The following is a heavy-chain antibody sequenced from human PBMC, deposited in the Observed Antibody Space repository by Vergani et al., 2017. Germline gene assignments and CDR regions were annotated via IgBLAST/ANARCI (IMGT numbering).Heavy chain of an antibody. CDR1: GFTFSSYW. D-gene: IGHD3-10*01. CDR2: IKQDGSEK. CDR3: ARDGARPYYYGSGSPVDY. Sequence: EVQLVESGGGLVQPGGSLRLSCAASGFTFSSYWMSWVRQAPGKGLEWVANIKQDGSEKYYVDSVKGRFTISRDNAKNSLYLQMNSLRAEDTAVYYCARDGARPYYYGSGSPVDYWGQGTLVTVSS. J-gene: IGHJ4*02. V-gene: IGHV3-7*03.